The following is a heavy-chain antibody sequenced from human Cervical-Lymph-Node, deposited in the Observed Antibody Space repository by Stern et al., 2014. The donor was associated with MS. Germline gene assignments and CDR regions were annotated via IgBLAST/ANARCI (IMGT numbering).Heavy chain of an antibody. CDR3: SRETGATEEYYFDY. V-gene: IGHV3-49*03. CDR1: GFTFGGYA. Sequence: EVHLVESGGGLVQPGRSLRLSCTASGFTFGGYAMSWFRQAPGKGLEWVGFLRSKPYGGTPECAASGRGRFTISRDDSKSIAYLQMNSLKTEDTALYYCSRETGATEEYYFDYWGQGALVTVSS. J-gene: IGHJ4*02. CDR2: LRSKPYGGTP. D-gene: IGHD1-26*01.